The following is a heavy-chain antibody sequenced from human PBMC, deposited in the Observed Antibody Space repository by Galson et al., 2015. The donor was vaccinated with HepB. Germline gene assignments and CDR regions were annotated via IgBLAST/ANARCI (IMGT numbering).Heavy chain of an antibody. V-gene: IGHV1-2*02. D-gene: IGHD6-13*01. CDR1: GYTFTGYY. CDR3: ARVTAAAGPDLSHPLDY. J-gene: IGHJ4*02. Sequence: SVKVSCKASGYTFTGYYMHWVRQAPGHGLEWMGWINPNSGGTNYAQKFQGRVTMTRDTSISTAYMELSRLRSDDTAVYYCARVTAAAGPDLSHPLDYWGQGTLVTVSS. CDR2: INPNSGGT.